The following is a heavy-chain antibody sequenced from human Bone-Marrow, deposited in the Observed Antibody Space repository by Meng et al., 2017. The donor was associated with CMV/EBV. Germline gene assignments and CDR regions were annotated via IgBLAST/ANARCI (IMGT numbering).Heavy chain of an antibody. D-gene: IGHD3-3*01. CDR3: ARAYYDNWSGHCLGY. V-gene: IGHV1-8*02. CDR1: GYTFTGYY. J-gene: IGHJ4*02. Sequence: ASVKVSCKASGYTFTGYYMHWVRQAPGQGLEWMGWMNPKSGNTGYAQKFQGRVNMTMIRSTTSAYMELSSLKSEDTAVYYCARAYYDNWSGHCLGYWGQGTLVTVSS. CDR2: MNPKSGNT.